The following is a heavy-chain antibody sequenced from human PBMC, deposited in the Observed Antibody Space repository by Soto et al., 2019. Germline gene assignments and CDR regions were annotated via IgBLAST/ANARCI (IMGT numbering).Heavy chain of an antibody. V-gene: IGHV4-4*02. CDR3: ARFMTTVTNLAFDI. Sequence: QVQLQESGPGLVKPSGTLSLTCAVSGGSISSSNWWSWVRQPPGKGLEGIGEIFHRGSTNYNPSLKSRVTISVDKSKNQFSMKLSSVTAADTAVYYCARFMTTVTNLAFDIWGQGTMVTVSS. D-gene: IGHD4-17*01. J-gene: IGHJ3*02. CDR1: GGSISSSNW. CDR2: IFHRGST.